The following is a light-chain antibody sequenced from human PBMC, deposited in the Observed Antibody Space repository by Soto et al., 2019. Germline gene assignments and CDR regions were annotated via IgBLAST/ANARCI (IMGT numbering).Light chain of an antibody. Sequence: DIVMTQSPLSLPVTPGEPASISCRSSQSLLYSTGNNHLDWYLQKPGQPPQLLIYWGSNRASGVPHRFSGRRSGTDFTLKISRVEADDVGVYYCMQGRQLPATFGQGTRLDIK. V-gene: IGKV2-28*01. CDR1: QSLLYSTGNNH. CDR3: MQGRQLPAT. J-gene: IGKJ5*01. CDR2: WGS.